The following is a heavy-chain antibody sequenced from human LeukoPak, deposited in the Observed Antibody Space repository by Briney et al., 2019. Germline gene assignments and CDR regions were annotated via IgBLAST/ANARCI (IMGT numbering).Heavy chain of an antibody. CDR3: AKDAERGFDYSNSLEY. D-gene: IGHD4-11*01. J-gene: IGHJ4*02. CDR2: IWSDGTEK. V-gene: IGHV3-33*03. Sequence: GGSLRLSCAASGFTYSHHGMHWVRQAPGKGLEWVAVIWSDGTEKYYADSVKGRFTISRDNSKNTLYLEMNSMRGEDTAVYYCAKDAERGFDYSNSLEYWGLGTLVTVSS. CDR1: GFTYSHHG.